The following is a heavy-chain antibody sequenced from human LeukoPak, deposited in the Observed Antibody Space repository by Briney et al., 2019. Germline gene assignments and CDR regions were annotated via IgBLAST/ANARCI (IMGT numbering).Heavy chain of an antibody. CDR1: GFTFSSYS. CDR3: AKDMGYSGYDYMDV. Sequence: PGGSLRLSCAASGFTFSSYSMNWVRQAPGKGLEWVSSISSSSSYIYYADSVKGRFTISRDNAKNSLYLQMNSLRAEDTALYYCAKDMGYSGYDYMDVWGKGTTVTISS. J-gene: IGHJ6*03. D-gene: IGHD5-12*01. CDR2: ISSSSSYI. V-gene: IGHV3-21*04.